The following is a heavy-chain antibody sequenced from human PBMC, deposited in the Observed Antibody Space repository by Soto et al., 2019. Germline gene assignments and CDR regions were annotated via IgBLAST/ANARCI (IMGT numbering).Heavy chain of an antibody. Sequence: ASVKVSGKGSGYTFTGYYMHWVRQAPRQGLEWRGWINPNSGGANDAQKVHGWVTTTRHTSISTSYMELTRLRSADTAVYYCARAPSTTDYDSSGYDYDYWGHGTLVTVSS. CDR3: ARAPSTTDYDSSGYDYDY. CDR2: INPNSGGA. J-gene: IGHJ4*01. V-gene: IGHV1-2*04. D-gene: IGHD3-22*01. CDR1: GYTFTGYY.